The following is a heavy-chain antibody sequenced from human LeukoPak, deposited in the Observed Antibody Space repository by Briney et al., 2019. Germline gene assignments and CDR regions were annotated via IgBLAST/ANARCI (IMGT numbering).Heavy chain of an antibody. J-gene: IGHJ5*02. CDR3: ARGRHIAAAGTDWFDP. Sequence: SETLSLTCAVSGGSISSGGYSWSWIRQPPGKGLEWIGYIYHSGSTYYNPSLKSRVTISVDRSKNQFSLKLSSVTAADTAVYYCARGRHIAAAGTDWFDPWGQGTLVTVSS. V-gene: IGHV4-30-2*01. CDR2: IYHSGST. CDR1: GGSISSGGYS. D-gene: IGHD6-13*01.